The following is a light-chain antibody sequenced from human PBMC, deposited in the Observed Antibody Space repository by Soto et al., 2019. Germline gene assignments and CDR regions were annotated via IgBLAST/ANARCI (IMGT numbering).Light chain of an antibody. V-gene: IGLV1-47*01. CDR2: RNN. Sequence: HSVLTQPPSASGTPGQGVTISCSGSTSNIGSNYVYWYQQLPGTAPKLLIYRNNQRPSGVPDRFSGSKSGTSASLAISGLRSDDEADYFGATWDESLNGFYVFGTGTKVPVL. CDR1: TSNIGSNY. J-gene: IGLJ1*01. CDR3: ATWDESLNGFYV.